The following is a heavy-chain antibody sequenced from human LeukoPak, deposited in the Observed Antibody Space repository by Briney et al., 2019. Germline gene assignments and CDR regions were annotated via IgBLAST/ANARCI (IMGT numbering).Heavy chain of an antibody. CDR3: TRGQTGYTDY. D-gene: IGHD5-12*01. J-gene: IGHJ4*02. V-gene: IGHV3-74*01. Sequence: AGGSLRLSCAVSGFTFSSNWMHWARQVPGKELVWISQINSNGRNTYYADFVKGRFTTSRANAKNTLYLQLNSLRAEDTAVYYCTRGQTGYTDYGGRGTLVTVSS. CDR1: GFTFSSNW. CDR2: INSNGRNT.